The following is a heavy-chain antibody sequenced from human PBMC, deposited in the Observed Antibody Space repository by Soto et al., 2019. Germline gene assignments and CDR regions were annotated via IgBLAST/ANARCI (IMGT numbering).Heavy chain of an antibody. D-gene: IGHD6-13*01. CDR3: ARVVAAASYYYYGMDV. J-gene: IGHJ6*02. CDR2: INSDGSST. V-gene: IGHV3-74*01. Sequence: VGSLRLSCAASGFTFSSYWMHWVRQAPGKGLVWVSRINSDGSSTSYADSVKGRFTISRDNAKHTLYLQMNSRRAEDTAVYYCARVVAAASYYYYGMDVWGQGTTVTVSS. CDR1: GFTFSSYW.